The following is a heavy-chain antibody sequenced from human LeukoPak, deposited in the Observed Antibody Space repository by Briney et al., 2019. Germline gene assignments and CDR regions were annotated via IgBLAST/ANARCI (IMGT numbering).Heavy chain of an antibody. V-gene: IGHV3-30*18. CDR1: GFTFSSYG. J-gene: IGHJ4*02. CDR3: AKNFEEYFDY. CDR2: ISYDGSNK. Sequence: GGSLRLSCAASGFTFSSYGMHWVRQAPGKGLEWVAVISYDGSNKYYADSVKGRFTISRDNSKNTLYLQMNSLRAEDTAVYYCAKNFEEYFDYWGQGTLVTVSS. D-gene: IGHD2/OR15-2a*01.